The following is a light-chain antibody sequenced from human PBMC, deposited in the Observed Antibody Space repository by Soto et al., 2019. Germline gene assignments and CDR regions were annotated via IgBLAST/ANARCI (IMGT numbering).Light chain of an antibody. CDR3: RSYAGSNNFVV. CDR2: EVS. CDR1: SSDVGGYNY. V-gene: IGLV2-8*01. Sequence: QSALTQPPSASGSPGQTVTISCTGTSSDVGGYNYVSWYQQHPGKAPKLMIYEVSQRPSGVPDRFSGSKSGNTASLTVSGLQVDDEADYYCRSYAGSNNFVVFGGGTKLTVL. J-gene: IGLJ2*01.